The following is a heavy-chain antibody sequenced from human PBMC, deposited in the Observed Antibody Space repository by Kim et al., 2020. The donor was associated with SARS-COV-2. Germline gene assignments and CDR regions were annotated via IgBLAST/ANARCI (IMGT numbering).Heavy chain of an antibody. V-gene: IGHV3-30*18. J-gene: IGHJ4*02. CDR2: ISYDGSNK. D-gene: IGHD1-26*01. Sequence: GGSLRLSCAASGLTFNTYGMHWVRQAPGKGLEWVAVISYDGSNKYYADSVKGRFTIPRDNSKNTLYLQMNSLRIEDTAVYYCAKSFSGSYFGYDYWGQGTLVTVSS. CDR1: GLTFNTYG. CDR3: AKSFSGSYFGYDY.